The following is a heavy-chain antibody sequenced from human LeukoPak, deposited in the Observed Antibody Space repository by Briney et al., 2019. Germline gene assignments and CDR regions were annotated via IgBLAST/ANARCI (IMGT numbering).Heavy chain of an antibody. V-gene: IGHV3-66*01. CDR3: ARGGGDYGDYVCEDVVCWFDP. D-gene: IGHD4-17*01. CDR1: GFTVSSNY. CDR2: IYSGGST. Sequence: GGFLRLSCAASGFTVSSNYMSWVRQAPGKGLEWVSVIYSGGSTYYADSVKGRFTISRDNSKNTLYLQMNSLRAEDTAVYYCARGGGDYGDYVCEDVVCWFDPWGQGTLVTVSS. J-gene: IGHJ5*02.